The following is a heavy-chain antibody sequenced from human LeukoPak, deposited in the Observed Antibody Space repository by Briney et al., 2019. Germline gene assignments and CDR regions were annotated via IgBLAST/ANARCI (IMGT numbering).Heavy chain of an antibody. V-gene: IGHV3-23*01. CDR1: GFTFSTNA. CDR3: ARVAAKTVEY. CDR2: VSGSGDST. Sequence: PGGSLRLSCAASGFTFSTNAMSWVRRAPGKGLEWVSAVSGSGDSTYYADSVKGRFTISRANSKNTLYLQMNSLRAEDTAVYHCARVAAKTVEYWGQGTLVTVSS. D-gene: IGHD2-15*01. J-gene: IGHJ4*02.